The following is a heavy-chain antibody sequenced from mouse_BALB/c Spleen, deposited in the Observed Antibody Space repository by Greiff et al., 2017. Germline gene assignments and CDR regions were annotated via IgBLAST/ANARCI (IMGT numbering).Heavy chain of an antibody. CDR2: ISDGGSYT. CDR1: GFNFSDYY. Sequence: EVQLVESGGGLVTPGGSLKLSCAASGFNFSDYYMYWVRQTPEKRLEWVATISDGGSYTYYPDSVKGRFTISRDNAKNNLYLQMSSLNSEDTAMYYAARGFATGYFDYWGEGTTLTVSS. CDR3: ARGFATGYFDY. J-gene: IGHJ2*01. D-gene: IGHD1-1*01. V-gene: IGHV5-4*02.